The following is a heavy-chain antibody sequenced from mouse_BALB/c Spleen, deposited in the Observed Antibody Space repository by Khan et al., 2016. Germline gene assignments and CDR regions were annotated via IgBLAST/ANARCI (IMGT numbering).Heavy chain of an antibody. CDR3: AREGWLRGFFDY. Sequence: QVQLQQSGAELARPGASVKMSCKASGYTFTSYTMFWVKQRPGQGLEWLGYVNPSNDYTDYNQKFKDKATLTADKSSSTAYMQLNSLTSEDSAVYYCAREGWLRGFFDYWGQGTTLTVSS. CDR1: GYTFTSYT. J-gene: IGHJ2*01. D-gene: IGHD2-2*01. V-gene: IGHV1-4*01. CDR2: VNPSNDYT.